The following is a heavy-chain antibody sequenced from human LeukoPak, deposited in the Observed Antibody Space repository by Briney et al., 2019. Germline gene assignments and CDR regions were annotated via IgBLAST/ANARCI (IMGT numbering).Heavy chain of an antibody. CDR2: VSWNGSRT. CDR1: GFTFSNSD. CDR3: AKDRGYCSSTSCYNYYYYGMDV. D-gene: IGHD2-2*01. Sequence: AESLSLSCAASGFTFSNSDMNWVHQPPGKGLEWVWGVSWNGSRTHYADSVKGRFTISRDNSKNTLYLQMNTLRAEDTAVYYCAKDRGYCSSTSCYNYYYYGMDVWGKGTTVTVSS. V-gene: IGHV3-35*01. J-gene: IGHJ6*04.